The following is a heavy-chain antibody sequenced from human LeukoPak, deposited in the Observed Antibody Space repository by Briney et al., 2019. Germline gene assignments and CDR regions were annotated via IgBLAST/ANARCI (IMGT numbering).Heavy chain of an antibody. Sequence: GGSLRLSCAASGFTFSSYGMHWVRQAPGKGLEWVAVISYDGSNKYYADSVKGRFTISRDNSKNTLYLQMNSLRAEDTAVYYCAILALSSSFNYWGQRTLVTVSS. D-gene: IGHD6-6*01. V-gene: IGHV3-30*03. CDR2: ISYDGSNK. J-gene: IGHJ4*02. CDR1: GFTFSSYG. CDR3: AILALSSSFNY.